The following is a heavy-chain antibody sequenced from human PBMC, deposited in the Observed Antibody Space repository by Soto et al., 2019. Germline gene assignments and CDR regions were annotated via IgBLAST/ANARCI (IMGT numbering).Heavy chain of an antibody. Sequence: PSGTLCLTCAVYGGAFSGYYLTWIRQPPGTGLEWIGEINHSGSTNYNPSLKSRVTISVDTSKNQFSLKLTSVTAADTAVYYCARDKITGLFDYWGQGTLVTVSS. CDR2: INHSGST. CDR1: GGAFSGYY. V-gene: IGHV4-34*01. CDR3: ARDKITGLFDY. J-gene: IGHJ4*02. D-gene: IGHD2-8*02.